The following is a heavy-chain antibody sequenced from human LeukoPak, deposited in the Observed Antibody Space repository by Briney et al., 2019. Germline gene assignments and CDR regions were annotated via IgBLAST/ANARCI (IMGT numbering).Heavy chain of an antibody. V-gene: IGHV3-30*18. CDR3: AKDMSLYDSSGFEGY. J-gene: IGHJ4*02. CDR2: ISYDGSNK. CDR1: GFTFSSYG. D-gene: IGHD3-22*01. Sequence: GGSLRLSCAASGFTFSSYGMHWVRQAPGKGLEWVAVISYDGSNKYYADSVKGRFTISRDNSKNTLYLQMNSLRAEDAAVYYCAKDMSLYDSSGFEGYWGQGTLVTVSS.